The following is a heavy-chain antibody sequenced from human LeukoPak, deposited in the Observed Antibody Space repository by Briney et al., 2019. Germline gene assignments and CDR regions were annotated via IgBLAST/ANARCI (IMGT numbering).Heavy chain of an antibody. J-gene: IGHJ4*02. CDR2: ISGSGGST. Sequence: QSGGSLRLSCAASGFTFSRYAMSWVRQAPGKGLEWVSAISGSGGSTYYADSVKGRFTISRDNSKNTLYLQMNSLRADDTAVYYCAKDLGIGGSGFWGQGTLVTVSS. CDR3: AKDLGIGGSGF. D-gene: IGHD3-10*01. CDR1: GFTFSRYA. V-gene: IGHV3-23*01.